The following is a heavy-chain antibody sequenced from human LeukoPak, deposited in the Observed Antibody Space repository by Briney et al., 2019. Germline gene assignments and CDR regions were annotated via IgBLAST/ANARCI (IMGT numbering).Heavy chain of an antibody. V-gene: IGHV1-46*01. Sequence: ASVKVSCKASGYTFTSYYMHWVRQASGQGLEWMGIINPSGGSTSYAQKFQGRVTMTRDMSTSTVYMELSSLRSEDTAVYYCARGLARFVVVTALVYWGQGTLVTVSS. CDR3: ARGLARFVVVTALVY. CDR2: INPSGGST. J-gene: IGHJ4*02. D-gene: IGHD2-21*02. CDR1: GYTFTSYY.